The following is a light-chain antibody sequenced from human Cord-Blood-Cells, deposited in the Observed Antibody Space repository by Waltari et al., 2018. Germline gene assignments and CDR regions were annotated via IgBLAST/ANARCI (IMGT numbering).Light chain of an antibody. Sequence: IQMTQSPSSLSASVGERVTITCPASQDIRKYLNWYQQKTGKAPKLLIYDASNLETGVPARFSGSGAGTDFTFTISSLQPEAIATYYCQQYDNLPYTFGQGTKLEIK. CDR2: DAS. J-gene: IGKJ2*01. CDR3: QQYDNLPYT. CDR1: QDIRKY. V-gene: IGKV1-33*01.